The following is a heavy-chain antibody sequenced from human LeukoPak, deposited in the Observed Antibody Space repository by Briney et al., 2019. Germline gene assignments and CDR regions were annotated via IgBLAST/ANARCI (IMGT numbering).Heavy chain of an antibody. CDR3: ARARYGDYYYFDY. V-gene: IGHV3-21*01. J-gene: IGHJ4*02. CDR1: GFTFSSYI. CDR2: ISSSSSYI. Sequence: GGSLRLSCAASGFTFSSYIMNWVRQAPGKGLEWVSSISSSSSYIYCADSVKGRFTISSDNAKNSLYLQMNSLRAEDTAMYYCARARYGDYYYFDYWGQGTLVTVSS. D-gene: IGHD4-17*01.